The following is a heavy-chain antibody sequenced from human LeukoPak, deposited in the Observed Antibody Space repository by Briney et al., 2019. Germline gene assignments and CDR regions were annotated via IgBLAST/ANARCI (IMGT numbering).Heavy chain of an antibody. Sequence: GGSLRLSCAASGFTFSSYSMNWVRQAPGKGLEWVSYISSSGGTIYDADSVRGRFTISRDNAKNSLYLQMNSLRDEDTAVYYCARERGYNYGYSDYWGQGALVTVSS. D-gene: IGHD5-18*01. CDR2: ISSSGGTI. V-gene: IGHV3-48*02. CDR3: ARERGYNYGYSDY. CDR1: GFTFSSYS. J-gene: IGHJ4*02.